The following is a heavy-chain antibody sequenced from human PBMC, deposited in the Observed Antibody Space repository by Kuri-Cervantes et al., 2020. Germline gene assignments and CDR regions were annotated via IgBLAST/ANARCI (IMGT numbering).Heavy chain of an antibody. Sequence: ETLSLTCAASGFTFRNYWMSWVRQAPGKGLEWVAIINQDGSVKHYVDSVRGRFTISRDNAENSLYLQMNSLRAEDTAVYYCARAQYSSGLLGGYYYYGMDVWGQGTTVTVSS. CDR1: GFTFRNYW. D-gene: IGHD6-19*01. CDR3: ARAQYSSGLLGGYYYYGMDV. V-gene: IGHV3-7*01. CDR2: INQDGSVK. J-gene: IGHJ6*02.